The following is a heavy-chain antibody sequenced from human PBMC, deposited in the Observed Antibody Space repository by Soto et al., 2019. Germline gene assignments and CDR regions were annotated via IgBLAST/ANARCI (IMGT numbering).Heavy chain of an antibody. CDR2: IYYSGST. CDR3: ARGMGPLNWFDP. J-gene: IGHJ5*02. V-gene: IGHV4-39*01. CDR1: GGSISSSSYY. D-gene: IGHD2-8*01. Sequence: SETLSLTCTVSGGSISSSSYYWGWIRQPPGKGLEWIGSIYYSGSTYYNPSLKSRVTISVDTSKNQFSLKLSSVTAADTAAYYCARGMGPLNWFDPWGQGTLVTVSS.